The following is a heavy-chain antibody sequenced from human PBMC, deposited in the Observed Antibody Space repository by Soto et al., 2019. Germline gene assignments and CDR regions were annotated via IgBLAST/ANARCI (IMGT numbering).Heavy chain of an antibody. V-gene: IGHV3-30-3*01. CDR3: ARYPQGSYCYIDY. CDR1: GFTFSSYA. D-gene: IGHD3-10*01. CDR2: ISKDGNSK. J-gene: IGHJ4*02. Sequence: GGSLRLSCAASGFTFSSYAIHWVRQAPGKGLEWVTIISKDGNSKHYADSVKGRFTISRDNSKNTLFLQMNSLRAEDTAVYYCARYPQGSYCYIDYWGQGTPVTVSS.